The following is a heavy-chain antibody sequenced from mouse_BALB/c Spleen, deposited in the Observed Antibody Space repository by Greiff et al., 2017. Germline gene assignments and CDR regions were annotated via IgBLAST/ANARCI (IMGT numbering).Heavy chain of an antibody. J-gene: IGHJ2*01. CDR3: ATDYFDY. Sequence: EVKVVESGGGLVKPGGSLKLSCAASGFTFSDYYMYWVRQTPEQRLEWVATISDGGSYTYYPDSVKGRFTISRDNSKNNLYLQMSSLKSEDTAMYCCATDYFDYWGQGTTLTVSS. V-gene: IGHV5-4*02. CDR1: GFTFSDYY. CDR2: ISDGGSYT.